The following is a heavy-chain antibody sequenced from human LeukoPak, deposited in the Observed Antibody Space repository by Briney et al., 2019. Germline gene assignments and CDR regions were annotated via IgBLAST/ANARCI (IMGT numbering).Heavy chain of an antibody. CDR2: IFPSGSA. J-gene: IGHJ5*02. D-gene: IGHD1-26*01. CDR3: ARVRVVGATTWFDP. CDR1: GGSISSYY. Sequence: SETLSLTCTVSGGSISSYYWSWIRQPPGKGLEWIGYIFPSGSAFYNPSLKSRVTMSVDTSKNQFSLKLSSVTAADTAVYYCARVRVVGATTWFDPWGQGTLVTVSS. V-gene: IGHV4-4*09.